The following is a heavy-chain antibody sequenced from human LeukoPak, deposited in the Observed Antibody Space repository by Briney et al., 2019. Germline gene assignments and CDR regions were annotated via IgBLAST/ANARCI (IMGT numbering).Heavy chain of an antibody. CDR3: SKDSGGITTIVQSYHVNY. J-gene: IGHJ4*02. D-gene: IGHD3-22*01. CDR1: QFTFSRYG. V-gene: IGHV3-30*02. Sequence: PVGSLRLSRAASQFTFSRYGMHWVRPAPGEGLERGAFIRYDGSNKYYADSARGRFTISRDTSKNTLYLQMIGLTVEATRVFYFSKDSGGITTIVQSYHVNYWGQGTLVTVSS. CDR2: IRYDGSNK.